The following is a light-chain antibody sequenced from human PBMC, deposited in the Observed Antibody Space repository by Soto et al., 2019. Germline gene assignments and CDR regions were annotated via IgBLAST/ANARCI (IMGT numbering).Light chain of an antibody. CDR3: QQYGSSPLT. J-gene: IGKJ5*01. V-gene: IGKV3-20*01. CDR1: QSVSSSY. Sequence: EIVLTQSPGTLSLSPGERATLSCRASQSVSSSYLAWYQQQPGQAPRLLIYGASSRATGIPDRFIGSGSGTDFTLTISRLEPEDLAVYYCQQYGSSPLTFGQGTRLEIK. CDR2: GAS.